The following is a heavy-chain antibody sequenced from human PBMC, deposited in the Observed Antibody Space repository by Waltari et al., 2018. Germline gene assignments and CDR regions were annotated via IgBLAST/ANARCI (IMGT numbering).Heavy chain of an antibody. CDR1: GGSISSSSYY. Sequence: QLQLQESGPGLVKPSETLSLTCTVSGGSISSSSYYWGWIRQPPGKGLEWIGSIYYSGSTYYNPPLKSRVTISVDTSKNQFSLKLSSVTAADTAVYYCASPYSGSSAYDAFDIWGQGTMVTVSS. CDR2: IYYSGST. D-gene: IGHD1-26*01. J-gene: IGHJ3*02. CDR3: ASPYSGSSAYDAFDI. V-gene: IGHV4-39*01.